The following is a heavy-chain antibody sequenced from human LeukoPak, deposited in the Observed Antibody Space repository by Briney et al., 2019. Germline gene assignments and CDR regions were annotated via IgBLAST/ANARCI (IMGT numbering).Heavy chain of an antibody. CDR1: GGSISSSTYS. J-gene: IGHJ4*02. CDR3: ARNAGAARLKGCRYFDY. CDR2: IYYIGST. Sequence: PSETLSLTCTVSGGSISSSTYSWGCIRQPPGKGLECIGTIYYIGSTYYNPSLKSRVTISVDTSKNQFSLKLSSVTAADTAVYYCARNAGAARLKGCRYFDYWGQGTLVTVSS. D-gene: IGHD6-6*01. V-gene: IGHV4-39*07.